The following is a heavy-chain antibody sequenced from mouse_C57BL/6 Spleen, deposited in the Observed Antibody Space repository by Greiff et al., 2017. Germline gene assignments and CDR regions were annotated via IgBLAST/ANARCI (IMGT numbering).Heavy chain of an antibody. Sequence: DVHLVESGGGLVQPGGSLSLSCAASGFTFTDYYMSWVRQPPGKALEWLGFIRNKANGYTTEYSASVKGRFTISRDNSQSILYLQMNALRAEDSATYYCARYYGRYFDVWGTGTTVTVSS. CDR1: GFTFTDYY. CDR3: ARYYGRYFDV. J-gene: IGHJ1*03. V-gene: IGHV7-3*01. CDR2: IRNKANGYTT. D-gene: IGHD1-1*01.